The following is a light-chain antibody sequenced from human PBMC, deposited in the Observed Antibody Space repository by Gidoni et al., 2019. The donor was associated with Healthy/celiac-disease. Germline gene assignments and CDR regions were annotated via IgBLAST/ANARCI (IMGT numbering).Light chain of an antibody. Sequence: AIRMTQSPSFISAFTGDRVTITCRASQGISSYLALYQQKPGKAPKLLIYAASTLQSGVPSRFSGSGSGTDFTLTISCLQSEDFATYYCQQYYSYPHTFGQGTKLEIK. J-gene: IGKJ2*01. V-gene: IGKV1-8*01. CDR3: QQYYSYPHT. CDR1: QGISSY. CDR2: AAS.